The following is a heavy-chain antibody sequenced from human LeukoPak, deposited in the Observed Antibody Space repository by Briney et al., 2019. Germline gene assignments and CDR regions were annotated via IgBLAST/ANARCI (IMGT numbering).Heavy chain of an antibody. CDR1: GFTVITND. J-gene: IGHJ4*02. CDR2: LYSDGNT. V-gene: IGHV3-53*01. D-gene: IGHD1-14*01. Sequence: QPGGSLRLSCAASGFTVITNDMTWVRQAPGKGLEWVSVLYSDGNTKYADSVQGRFTISRDNSKNTLYLEMNSLSPDDTAVYYCARGVEPLVANTLAYWGQGTLVTVSS. CDR3: ARGVEPLVANTLAY.